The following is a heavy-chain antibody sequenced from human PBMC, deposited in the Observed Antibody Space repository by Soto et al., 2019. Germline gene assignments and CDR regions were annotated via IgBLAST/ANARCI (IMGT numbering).Heavy chain of an antibody. D-gene: IGHD1-26*01. V-gene: IGHV3-21*01. CDR3: ARDGMGLTKMYFDY. Sequence: PGGSLRLSCVGSGFTFSSYSMDWVRQAPGKGLQWVSSISSNKTYIYYADSVKGRFTISRDNAKNSVYLQMNSLRAEDTAVYYCARDGMGLTKMYFDYWGQGILVTVSS. J-gene: IGHJ4*02. CDR2: ISSNKTYI. CDR1: GFTFSSYS.